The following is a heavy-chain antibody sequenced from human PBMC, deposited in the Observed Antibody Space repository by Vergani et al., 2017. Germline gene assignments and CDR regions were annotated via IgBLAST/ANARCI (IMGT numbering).Heavy chain of an antibody. V-gene: IGHV3-21*01. Sequence: EVQLVESGGGLVKRGGSLRLSCAASGFTFSSYSMNWVRQAPGKGLEWVSSISSSSSYIHYSDSLKGRFTISRDNAKSSLYLQMNSLRAEDTGVYYCANLPIYYYGSGSYYRGVDYWGQGTLVTVSS. CDR1: GFTFSSYS. D-gene: IGHD3-10*01. CDR2: ISSSSSYI. J-gene: IGHJ4*02. CDR3: ANLPIYYYGSGSYYRGVDY.